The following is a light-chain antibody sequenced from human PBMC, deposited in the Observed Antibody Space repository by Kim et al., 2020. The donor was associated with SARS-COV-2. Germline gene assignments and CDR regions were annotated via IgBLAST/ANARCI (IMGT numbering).Light chain of an antibody. CDR3: QQYHSMGT. V-gene: IGKV1-5*03. Sequence: SSSLGDSTTITWRARQSISGLLAWYQQKPGNAPQLLIYKTSSLESGVPSRFRGSGSGTEFTLTISSLQPDDFATYYCQQYHSMGTFGQGTKVDIK. J-gene: IGKJ1*01. CDR2: KTS. CDR1: QSISGL.